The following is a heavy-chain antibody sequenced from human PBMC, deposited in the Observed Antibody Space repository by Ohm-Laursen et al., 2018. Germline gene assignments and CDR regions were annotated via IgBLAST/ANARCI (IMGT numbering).Heavy chain of an antibody. CDR1: GFTFSSYW. Sequence: SLRLSCAASGFTFSSYWMHWVRQAPGKGLVWVSRINSDGSSTSYADSVKGRFTISRDNAKKSLYLEMNSLRAEDTAGYYCARDRRDWQQFYDCWGQGTLVTVSS. CDR3: ARDRRDWQQFYDC. D-gene: IGHD5-24*01. CDR2: INSDGSST. J-gene: IGHJ4*02. V-gene: IGHV3-74*01.